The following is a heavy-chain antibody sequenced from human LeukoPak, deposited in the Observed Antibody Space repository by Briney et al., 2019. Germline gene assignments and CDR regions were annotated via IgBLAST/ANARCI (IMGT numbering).Heavy chain of an antibody. J-gene: IGHJ4*02. V-gene: IGHV1-18*01. CDR2: ISAYNGNT. D-gene: IGHD3-22*01. CDR3: ARVGYYDSSGYYFG. Sequence: ASVKVPCKASGYTFTSYGISWVRQAPVQGLEWMGWISAYNGNTNYAQKLQGRVTMTTDTSTSTAYMELRSLRSDDTAVYYCARVGYYDSSGYYFGWGQGTLVTVSS. CDR1: GYTFTSYG.